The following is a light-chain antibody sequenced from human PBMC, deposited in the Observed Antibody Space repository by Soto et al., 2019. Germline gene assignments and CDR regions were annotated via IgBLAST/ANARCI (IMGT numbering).Light chain of an antibody. CDR1: QSVSSSY. CDR2: GAS. V-gene: IGKV3-20*01. CDR3: QQYGSSPLT. J-gene: IGKJ4*01. Sequence: ENLLTQYHRTLSLSPGEIATLSCAPSQSVSSSYLAWYQQKPGQAPRLLIYGASSRATGIPDRFSGSGSGTDFTLTISRLEPEDFAVYYCQQYGSSPLTFGGGTKWIS.